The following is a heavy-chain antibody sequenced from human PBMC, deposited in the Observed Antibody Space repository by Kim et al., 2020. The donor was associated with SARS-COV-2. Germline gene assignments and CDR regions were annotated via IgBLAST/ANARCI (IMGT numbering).Heavy chain of an antibody. J-gene: IGHJ4*02. CDR2: ISYDGSNK. V-gene: IGHV3-30*04. D-gene: IGHD3-22*01. CDR1: GFTFSSYA. CDR3: ARVKYYYDILHSDYFDY. Sequence: GGSLRLSCAASGFTFSSYAMHWVRQAPGKGLEWVAVISYDGSNKYYADSVKGRFTISRDNSKNTLYLQMNSLRAEDTAVYYCARVKYYYDILHSDYFDYWGQGTLVTVSS.